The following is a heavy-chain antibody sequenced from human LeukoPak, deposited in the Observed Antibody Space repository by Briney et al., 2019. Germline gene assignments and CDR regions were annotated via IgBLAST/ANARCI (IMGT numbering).Heavy chain of an antibody. D-gene: IGHD4-17*01. CDR3: AKPSAVYGDFDY. Sequence: PGGSLRLSCAASGFTFSDYYMSWIRQAPGKGLEWVAVISYDGSNKYYADSVKGRFTISRDNSKNTLYLQMNSLRAEDTAVYYCAKPSAVYGDFDYWGQGTLVTVSS. J-gene: IGHJ4*02. CDR2: ISYDGSNK. V-gene: IGHV3-30*18. CDR1: GFTFSDYY.